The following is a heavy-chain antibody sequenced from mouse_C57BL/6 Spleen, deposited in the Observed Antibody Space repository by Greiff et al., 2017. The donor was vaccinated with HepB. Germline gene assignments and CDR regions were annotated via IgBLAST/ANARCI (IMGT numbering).Heavy chain of an antibody. Sequence: SGPELVKPGASVKISCKASGYSFTGYYMNWVKQSPEKSLEWIGEINPSTGGTTYNQKFKAKATLTVDKSSSTAYMQLKSLTSEDSAVYYCARRYYSNYYAMDYWGQGTSVTVSS. CDR3: ARRYYSNYYAMDY. J-gene: IGHJ4*01. CDR1: GYSFTGYY. V-gene: IGHV1-42*01. D-gene: IGHD2-5*01. CDR2: INPSTGGT.